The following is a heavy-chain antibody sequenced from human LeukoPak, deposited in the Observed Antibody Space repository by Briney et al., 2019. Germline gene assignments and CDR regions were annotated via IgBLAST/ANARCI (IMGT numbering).Heavy chain of an antibody. Sequence: PGGSLRLSCAASGFTFSSYWMSWVRQAPGKVLVWVSRINSDGSIIGYADSVKGRFTISRDNAKNTLYLQMNSLRAEDTAVYYCARSMYCGGDCYYYFDYWGQGTLVTVSS. V-gene: IGHV3-74*01. J-gene: IGHJ4*02. CDR2: INSDGSII. CDR1: GFTFSSYW. D-gene: IGHD2-21*02. CDR3: ARSMYCGGDCYYYFDY.